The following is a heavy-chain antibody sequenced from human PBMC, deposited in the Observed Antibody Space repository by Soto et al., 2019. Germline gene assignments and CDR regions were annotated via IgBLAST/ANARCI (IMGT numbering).Heavy chain of an antibody. V-gene: IGHV1-69*01. D-gene: IGHD1-26*01. CDR2: VIPIFGTA. CDR1: GGTLSSYS. J-gene: IGHJ4*02. CDR3: ARDGGRHSGGVDY. Sequence: QVQLVQSGAEVKKPGSSVKVSCKASGGTLSSYSINWVRQAPGQGLEWMGEVIPIFGTANYAQKLQGKVTITADESTSTAYMELSSLRSEDSAVYFCARDGGRHSGGVDYWGQGTLVTVSS.